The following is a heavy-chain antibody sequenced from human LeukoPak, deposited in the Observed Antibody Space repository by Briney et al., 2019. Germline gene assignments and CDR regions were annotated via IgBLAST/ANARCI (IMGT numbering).Heavy chain of an antibody. J-gene: IGHJ4*02. D-gene: IGHD3-10*01. CDR3: ARLLLGSQSRGFEY. Sequence: ASVKVSCKASGYIFTNYGMSWVRQAPGQGLEWMGWTNTNNGNTNYAQNFRDTVTMTTDTSTNTAYMELRSLRSDDTAIYYCARLLLGSQSRGFEYWGQGTLVTVSS. CDR2: TNTNNGNT. CDR1: GYIFTNYG. V-gene: IGHV1-18*01.